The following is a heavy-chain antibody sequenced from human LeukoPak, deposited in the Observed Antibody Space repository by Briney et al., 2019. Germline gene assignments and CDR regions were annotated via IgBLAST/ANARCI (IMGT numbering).Heavy chain of an antibody. CDR1: GGSISSSSYY. J-gene: IGHJ4*02. CDR3: ARGLFDY. CDR2: IYYSGST. V-gene: IGHV4-39*01. Sequence: SETLSLTCTVSGGSISSSSYYRGWIRQPPGKGLEWIGSIYYSGSTYYNPSLKSRVTISVDTSKNQFSLKLSSVTAADTAVYYCARGLFDYWGQGTLVTVSS.